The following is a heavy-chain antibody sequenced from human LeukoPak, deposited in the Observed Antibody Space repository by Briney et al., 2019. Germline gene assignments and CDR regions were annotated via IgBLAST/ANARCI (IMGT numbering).Heavy chain of an antibody. CDR2: INWNGGST. D-gene: IGHD1-26*01. CDR3: ARTVPRRTIVGATRVDY. J-gene: IGHJ4*02. V-gene: IGHV3-20*04. Sequence: RSGGSLRLSCAASGFTFDDYGMSWVRQAPGKGLEWVSGINWNGGSTGYADSVKGRFTISRDNAKNSLYLQMNSLTAEDTAFYYRARTVPRRTIVGATRVDYWGQGTLVTVSS. CDR1: GFTFDDYG.